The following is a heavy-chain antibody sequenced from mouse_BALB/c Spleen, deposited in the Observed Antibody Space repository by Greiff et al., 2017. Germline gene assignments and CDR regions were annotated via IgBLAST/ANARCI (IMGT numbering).Heavy chain of an antibody. CDR2: IWAGGST. J-gene: IGHJ4*01. Sequence: QVQLKESGPGLVAPSQSLSITCTVSGFSLTSYGVHWVRQPPGKGLEWLGVIWAGGSTNYNSALMSRLSISKDNSKSQVFLKMNSLQTDDTAMYYCARDEALYAMDYWGQGTSVTVSA. CDR3: ARDEALYAMDY. CDR1: GFSLTSYG. V-gene: IGHV2-9*02.